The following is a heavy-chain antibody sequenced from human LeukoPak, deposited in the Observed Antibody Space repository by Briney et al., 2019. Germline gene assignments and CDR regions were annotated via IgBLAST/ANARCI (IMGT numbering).Heavy chain of an antibody. CDR3: ATVVVTAPGEDYFDY. CDR1: GYTLTELS. V-gene: IGHV1-24*01. J-gene: IGHJ4*02. CDR2: FDPEDGET. D-gene: IGHD2-21*02. Sequence: ASVKVSCKVSGYTLTELSMHWVRQAPGKGLEWMGGFDPEDGETIYAQKFQGRVTMTEDTSTDTAYMELSSLGSEDTAVYHCATVVVTAPGEDYFDYWGQGTLVTVSS.